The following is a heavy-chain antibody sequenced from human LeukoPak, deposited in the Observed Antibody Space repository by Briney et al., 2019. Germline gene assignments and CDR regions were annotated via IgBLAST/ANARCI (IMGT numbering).Heavy chain of an antibody. J-gene: IGHJ5*02. V-gene: IGHV4-34*01. D-gene: IGHD2-15*01. CDR1: GGSFSGYY. CDR2: ISHSGST. Sequence: SETLSLTCAVYGGSFSGYYWSWIRQPPGKGLEWIGEISHSGSTNYNPSLKSRVTISVDTSKNQFSLKLSSVTAADTAVYYCARLYCSGGSCYPPWGQGTLVTVSS. CDR3: ARLYCSGGSCYPP.